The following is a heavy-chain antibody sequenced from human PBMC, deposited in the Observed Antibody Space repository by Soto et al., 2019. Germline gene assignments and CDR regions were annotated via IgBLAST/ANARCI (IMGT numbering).Heavy chain of an antibody. D-gene: IGHD1-7*01. CDR3: ATQQLELRPGVPRKSWFDP. V-gene: IGHV3-30-3*01. CDR1: GFTFSSYA. J-gene: IGHJ5*02. CDR2: ISYDGSNK. Sequence: GGSLRLSCAASGFTFSSYAMHWVRQAPGKGLEWVAVISYDGSNKYYADSVKGRFTISRDNSKNTLYLQMNSLRAEDTAVYYCATQQLELRPGVPRKSWFDPWGQGTLVTVSS.